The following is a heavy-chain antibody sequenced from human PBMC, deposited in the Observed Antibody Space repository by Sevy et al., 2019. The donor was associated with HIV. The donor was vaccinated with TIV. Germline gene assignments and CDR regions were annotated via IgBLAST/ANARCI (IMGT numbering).Heavy chain of an antibody. CDR3: AVVATIRNFDY. Sequence: ASVKVSCKTSGYIFTTYYMHWVRQAPGQGLAWMGRINPNSGGTIYAQKFQDRVTMTRDTSISTAYMDVSSLRSDDTAVYYCAVVATIRNFDYWGQGTLVTVSS. J-gene: IGHJ4*02. CDR2: INPNSGGT. D-gene: IGHD5-12*01. V-gene: IGHV1-2*06. CDR1: GYIFTTYY.